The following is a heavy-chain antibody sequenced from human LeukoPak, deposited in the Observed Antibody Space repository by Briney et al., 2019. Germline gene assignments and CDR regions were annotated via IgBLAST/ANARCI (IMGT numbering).Heavy chain of an antibody. J-gene: IGHJ4*02. CDR1: GFTFRSYV. D-gene: IGHD1-26*01. CDR3: AKETSSGNFVTIDC. CDR2: ITADGGGT. V-gene: IGHV3-23*01. Sequence: PGGSLRLSCAASGFTFRSYVMSWVRQAPGKGLEWVSAITADGGGTNHADSVKGRFTISRDNSKNTLYLQTNSLRAEDTAVYYCAKETSSGNFVTIDCWGQGTLVTVSS.